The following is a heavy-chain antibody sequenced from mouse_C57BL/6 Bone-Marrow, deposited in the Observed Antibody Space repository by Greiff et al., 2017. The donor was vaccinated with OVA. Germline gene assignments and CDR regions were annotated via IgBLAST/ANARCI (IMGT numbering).Heavy chain of an antibody. CDR1: GFNIKDDY. D-gene: IGHD2-3*01. CDR2: IDPENGDT. J-gene: IGHJ2*01. CDR3: TRLLPYYFDY. Sequence: VHVKQSGAELVRPGASVKLSCTASGFNIKDDYMHWVKQRPEQGLEWIGWIDPENGDTEYASKFQGKATITADTSSNTAYLQLSSLTSEDTAVYYCTRLLPYYFDYWGQGTTLTVSS. V-gene: IGHV14-4*01.